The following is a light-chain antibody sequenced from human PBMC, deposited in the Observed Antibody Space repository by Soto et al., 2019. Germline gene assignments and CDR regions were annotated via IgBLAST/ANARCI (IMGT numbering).Light chain of an antibody. J-gene: IGLJ1*01. Sequence: QSVLTQPPSASGTPGQRVTISCSGSSSNIGSKTVNWYQQLPGTVPKLLIYNSYQRPSGVPDRFSGSKSGTSASLAISGLQSEDFFDYSSAAWDSSLSGYVFRAGTILPVL. CDR2: NSY. V-gene: IGLV1-44*01. CDR1: SSNIGSKT. CDR3: AAWDSSLSGYV.